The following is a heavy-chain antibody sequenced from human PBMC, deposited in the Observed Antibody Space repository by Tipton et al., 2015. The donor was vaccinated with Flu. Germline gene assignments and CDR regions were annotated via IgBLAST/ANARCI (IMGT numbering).Heavy chain of an antibody. J-gene: IGHJ3*02. CDR2: IYYSGST. Sequence: TLSLTCTVPGGSISSGDYYWSWIRQPPGKGLEWIGYIYYSGSTYYNPSLKSRVTISVDTSKNQFSLKLSSVTAADTAVYYCARDVLLWFGELLMNDAFDIWGQGTMVTVSS. CDR3: ARDVLLWFGELLMNDAFDI. D-gene: IGHD3-10*01. V-gene: IGHV4-30-4*01. CDR1: GGSISSGDYY.